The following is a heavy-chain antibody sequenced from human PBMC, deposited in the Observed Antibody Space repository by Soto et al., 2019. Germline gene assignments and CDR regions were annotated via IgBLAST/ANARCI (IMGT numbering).Heavy chain of an antibody. J-gene: IGHJ5*02. CDR1: GFTFSRHA. V-gene: IGHV3-23*01. Sequence: GSLRLSCTASGFTFSRHAMTWVRQAPGKGLEWVSGLSDSGGSIYYADSVKGRFTISRDNSMNTLYLQMNTLRAEDTAIYYCARLGAYYQSLDPWGPGTLVTVSS. CDR3: ARLGAYYQSLDP. CDR2: LSDSGGSI. D-gene: IGHD2-21*01.